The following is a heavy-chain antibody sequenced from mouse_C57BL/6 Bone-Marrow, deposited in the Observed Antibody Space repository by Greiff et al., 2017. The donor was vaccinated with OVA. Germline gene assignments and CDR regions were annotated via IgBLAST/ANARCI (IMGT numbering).Heavy chain of an antibody. D-gene: IGHD2-3*01. V-gene: IGHV14-2*01. CDR1: GFNIKDYY. CDR2: IDPEDGET. J-gene: IGHJ2*01. Sequence: EVQLQQSGAELVKPGASVKLSCTASGFNIKDYYMHWVKQRTEQGLEWIGRIDPEDGETKYAPKFQDKATITADTSSNTAYLQLSSLTSEDTAVYYCARDGYYVDYWGQGTTLTVSS. CDR3: ARDGYYVDY.